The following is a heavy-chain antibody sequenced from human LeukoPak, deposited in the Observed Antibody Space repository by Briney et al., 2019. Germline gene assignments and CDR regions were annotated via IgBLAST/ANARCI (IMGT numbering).Heavy chain of an antibody. CDR2: INPNNGGT. CDR3: ARDAVGTYDY. J-gene: IGHJ4*02. CDR1: GYTFSGYY. Sequence: APVKVSCKASGYTFSGYYLYWVRQAPGQGLEWMGWINPNNGGTKYAQKFQGRVTLTRDTSISTAYMELHGLQFDDTAVYYCARDAVGTYDYWGQGTLVTVSS. V-gene: IGHV1-2*02. D-gene: IGHD2-21*02.